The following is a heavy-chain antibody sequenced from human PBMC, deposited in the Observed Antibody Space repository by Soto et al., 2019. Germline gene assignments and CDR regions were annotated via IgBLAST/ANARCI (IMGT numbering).Heavy chain of an antibody. CDR3: VRYGTYSNYKTPYYYYGMDV. V-gene: IGHV1-69*02. D-gene: IGHD4-4*01. CDR1: GGTFSSYT. Sequence: ASVKVSCKASGGTFSSYTISWVRQARGQGLEWMGRIIPILGIANYAQKFQGRVTITADKSTSTAYMELSSLRSEDTAVYYCVRYGTYSNYKTPYYYYGMDVWGQGTTVTVSS. CDR2: IIPILGIA. J-gene: IGHJ6*02.